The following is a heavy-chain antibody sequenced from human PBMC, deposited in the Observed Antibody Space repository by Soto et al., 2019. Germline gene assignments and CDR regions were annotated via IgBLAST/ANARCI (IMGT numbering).Heavy chain of an antibody. CDR1: GDSISSGGYY. Sequence: TLSLTCTVSGDSISSGGYYWSWIRQHPGKGLEWIGYVYYSGSTDYNPSLKSRVTISIDTPKNQFSLKLSSVTAADTAVYYCAKAQAWELLFDFWGQGTLVTVSS. J-gene: IGHJ4*02. D-gene: IGHD1-26*01. CDR2: VYYSGST. CDR3: AKAQAWELLFDF. V-gene: IGHV4-31*03.